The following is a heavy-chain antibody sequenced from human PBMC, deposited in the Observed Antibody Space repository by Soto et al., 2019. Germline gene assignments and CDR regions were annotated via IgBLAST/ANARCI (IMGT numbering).Heavy chain of an antibody. Sequence: PGGSLRLSCAASGFTFSSYAMSWVRQAPGKXLEWVSAISGSGGSTYYADSVKGRFTIPRDNSKNTLYLQMNSLRAEDTAVYYCAKDGTTYYDFWSGYSRDYYYYGMDVWGQGTTVTVSS. CDR2: ISGSGGST. J-gene: IGHJ6*02. D-gene: IGHD3-3*01. CDR3: AKDGTTYYDFWSGYSRDYYYYGMDV. V-gene: IGHV3-23*01. CDR1: GFTFSSYA.